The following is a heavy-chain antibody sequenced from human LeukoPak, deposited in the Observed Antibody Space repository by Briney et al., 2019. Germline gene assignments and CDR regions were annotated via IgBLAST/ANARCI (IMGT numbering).Heavy chain of an antibody. J-gene: IGHJ4*02. CDR1: GYTFTSYD. Sequence: ASVKVSCKASGYTFTSYDINWVRQATGQGLEWMGCMNPNSGNTGYAQKFQGRVTITRNTSISTAYMELSSLRSGDTAVYYCARAPSWGITAASYYFDYWGQGTLVTVSS. V-gene: IGHV1-8*01. CDR3: ARAPSWGITAASYYFDY. D-gene: IGHD6-13*01. CDR2: MNPNSGNT.